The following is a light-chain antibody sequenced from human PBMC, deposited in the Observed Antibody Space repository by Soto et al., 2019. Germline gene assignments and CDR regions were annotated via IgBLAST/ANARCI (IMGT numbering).Light chain of an antibody. CDR2: DAS. V-gene: IGKV3-11*01. Sequence: EIVLTQSPATLSLSPGERATLSCRASQSVNSYLAWYQQKPGQAPRLLIYDASNRATGIPARFSGSGSGTVFTLTISSLEPEDVAVDYCQQRSNWPPEITFGQGTRLEIK. CDR3: QQRSNWPPEIT. J-gene: IGKJ5*01. CDR1: QSVNSY.